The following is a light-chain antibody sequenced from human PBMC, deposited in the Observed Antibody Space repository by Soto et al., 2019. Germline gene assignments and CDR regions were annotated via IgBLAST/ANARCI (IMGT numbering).Light chain of an antibody. CDR1: SSDVGTYNY. J-gene: IGLJ2*01. V-gene: IGLV2-14*01. CDR2: GVT. CDR3: SSYTSSAFVV. Sequence: QSALTQPASVSRSPGQSVTISCTGTSSDVGTYNYVSWYQQHPGKAPKLIIYGVTNRPSGVSNRFSGSKSGNTASLTISGLQAEDEAGYYCSSYTSSAFVVFGGGTKLTVL.